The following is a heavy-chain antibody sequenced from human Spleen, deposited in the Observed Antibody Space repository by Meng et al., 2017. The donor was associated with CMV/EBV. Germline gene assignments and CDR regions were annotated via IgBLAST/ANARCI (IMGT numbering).Heavy chain of an antibody. CDR1: GFTFSSYA. J-gene: IGHJ4*02. CDR2: ISDDGSNK. CDR3: ARVFWGSPFDF. Sequence: SCGVSGFTFSSYAMHWGRQAPGKGLEWVALISDDGSNKYYADSVKGRFTISRDNAKNTLFLQMDNLRPDDTAVYYCARVFWGSPFDFWGQGTLVTVSS. V-gene: IGHV3-30-3*01. D-gene: IGHD7-27*01.